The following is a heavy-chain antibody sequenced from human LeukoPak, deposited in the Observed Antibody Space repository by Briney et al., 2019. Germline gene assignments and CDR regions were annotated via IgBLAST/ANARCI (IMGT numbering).Heavy chain of an antibody. CDR3: ARSQSSSLIDY. J-gene: IGHJ4*02. Sequence: RGSLRLSCAASGFSFSAYGVHWVRQAPGKGLEWVAVIWYDGSSKDYADSVKGRFTFSRDNSKNTLYLQMNSLTVEDTAVYYCARSQSSSLIDYWGQGTLVTVSS. V-gene: IGHV3-33*01. CDR1: GFSFSAYG. CDR2: IWYDGSSK. D-gene: IGHD6-13*01.